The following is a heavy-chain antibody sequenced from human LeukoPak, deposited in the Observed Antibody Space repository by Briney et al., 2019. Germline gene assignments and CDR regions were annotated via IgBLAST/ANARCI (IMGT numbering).Heavy chain of an antibody. D-gene: IGHD3-10*01. V-gene: IGHV4-4*07. CDR2: ISGSGTI. CDR1: AGSTHSY. Sequence: SETLSLTCTVAAGSTHSYWSWIRQPAGKGLEWIGRISGSGTITYNPALQSRLTISIDTSKNQFSLKLMSVTAADTAVYYCARDSGTTGEVKFDPWGQGTLVTVSS. J-gene: IGHJ5*02. CDR3: ARDSGTTGEVKFDP.